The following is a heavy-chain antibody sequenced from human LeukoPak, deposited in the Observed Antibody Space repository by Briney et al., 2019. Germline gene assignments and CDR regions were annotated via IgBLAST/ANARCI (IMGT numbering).Heavy chain of an antibody. J-gene: IGHJ4*02. D-gene: IGHD6-19*01. CDR3: ARGGSSGPMDY. CDR1: GFTVSSNY. CDR2: IYSGGST. Sequence: PGGSLRLSRAASGFTVSSNYMSWVRQAPGKGLEWVSVIYSGGSTYYADSVKGRFTISRDNSKNTLYLQMNSLRAEDTAVYYCARGGSSGPMDYWGQGTLVTVSS. V-gene: IGHV3-66*02.